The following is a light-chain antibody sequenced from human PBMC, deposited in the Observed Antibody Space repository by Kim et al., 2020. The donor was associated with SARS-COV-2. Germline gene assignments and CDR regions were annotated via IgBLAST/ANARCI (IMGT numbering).Light chain of an antibody. V-gene: IGKV1-39*01. CDR3: QQSHTTPWLT. CDR2: AAS. Sequence: DIQMTQSPSSLAAYVGDRVTIACRASQSIGTRLNWYQQRPGKATKLLIYAASSLQSGVPSRFSGTGSGTDFTLTISSLQPEDYATYYCQQSHTTPWLTFGGGTKVDIK. CDR1: QSIGTR. J-gene: IGKJ4*01.